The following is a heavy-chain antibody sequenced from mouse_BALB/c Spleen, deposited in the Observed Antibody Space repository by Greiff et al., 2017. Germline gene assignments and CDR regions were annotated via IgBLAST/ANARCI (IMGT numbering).Heavy chain of an antibody. CDR3: ARLRYGDY. D-gene: IGHD2-10*02. CDR1: GYTFTDYW. Sequence: VQLQQPGAELVMPGASVKMSCKASGYTFTDYWMHWVKQRPGQGLEWIGAIDTSDSYTSYNQKFKGKATLTVDESSSTAYMQLSSLTSEDSAVYYCARLRYGDYWGQGTTLTVSS. J-gene: IGHJ2*01. V-gene: IGHV1-69*01. CDR2: IDTSDSYT.